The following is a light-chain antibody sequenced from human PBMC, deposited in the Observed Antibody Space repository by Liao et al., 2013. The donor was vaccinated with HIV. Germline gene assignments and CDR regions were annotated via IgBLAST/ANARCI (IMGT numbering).Light chain of an antibody. CDR1: NIGSKS. Sequence: SYVLTQPPSVSVAPGKTARITCGGNNIGSKSVHWYQQKPGQAPVVVIYYDRDRPSGIPERFSGSNSGNTATLTISRVEAGDEADYYCQVWDSYSTFVFGTGTKVTV. J-gene: IGLJ1*01. CDR3: QVWDSYSTFV. V-gene: IGLV3-21*01. CDR2: YDR.